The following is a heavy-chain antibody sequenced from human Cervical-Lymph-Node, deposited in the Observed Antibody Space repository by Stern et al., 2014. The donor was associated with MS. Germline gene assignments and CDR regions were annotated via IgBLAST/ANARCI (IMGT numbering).Heavy chain of an antibody. J-gene: IGHJ6*02. V-gene: IGHV2-5*02. CDR1: GFSLSTSGVG. D-gene: IGHD2-8*01. CDR3: ARTGDCTNGVCYYYYGMDV. CDR2: IYWGDDK. Sequence: EESGPTLVKPTQTLTLTCTFSGFSLSTSGVGVGWIRQPPGKALEWLALIYWGDDKRYSPSLKSRLTITKDTSKNQVVLTMTNMDPVDTATYYCARTGDCTNGVCYYYYGMDVWGQGTTVTVSS.